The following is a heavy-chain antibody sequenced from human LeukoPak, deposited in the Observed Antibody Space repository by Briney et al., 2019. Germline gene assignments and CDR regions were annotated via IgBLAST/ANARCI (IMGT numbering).Heavy chain of an antibody. CDR3: ARAGYCSGGSCYRVYYFDY. Sequence: PGASVKVSCKASGYTFTSYDINWVRQATGQGLEWMGWMNPNSGSTGYAQKFQGRVTMTRNTSISTAYMELSSLRSEDTAVYYCARAGYCSGGSCYRVYYFDYWGQGTLVTVSS. CDR2: MNPNSGST. V-gene: IGHV1-8*01. J-gene: IGHJ4*02. CDR1: GYTFTSYD. D-gene: IGHD2-15*01.